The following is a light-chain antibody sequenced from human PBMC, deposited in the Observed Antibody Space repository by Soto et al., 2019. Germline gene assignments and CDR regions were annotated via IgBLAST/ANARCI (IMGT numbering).Light chain of an antibody. J-gene: IGLJ2*01. CDR1: RSDVGGYNY. CDR2: EVS. Sequence: QSVLTQPPSASGSPGQTVTISCTGPRSDVGGYNYVSWYQQHPGKAPKVMIYEVSKRPSGVPDRFSGSKSGNTASLTVSGLQAEDEAEYFCTSYAHSNILLIGGGTKLTVL. CDR3: TSYAHSNILL. V-gene: IGLV2-8*01.